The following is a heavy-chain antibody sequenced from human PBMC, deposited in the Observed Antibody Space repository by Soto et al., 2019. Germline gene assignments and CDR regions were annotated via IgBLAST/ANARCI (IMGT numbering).Heavy chain of an antibody. CDR2: IGPESGAT. V-gene: IGHV1-2*02. D-gene: IGHD5-12*01. Sequence: ASVKVSCKASGYTFTGHYIHWVRQAPEQGPEWMGEIGPESGATRYAQKFQGRVTMTRDMSITPVYMELNNLSPDDTAVYYCGRGRSGQIVVFYWGQGTPVTVSS. CDR3: GRGRSGQIVVFY. CDR1: GYTFTGHY. J-gene: IGHJ4*02.